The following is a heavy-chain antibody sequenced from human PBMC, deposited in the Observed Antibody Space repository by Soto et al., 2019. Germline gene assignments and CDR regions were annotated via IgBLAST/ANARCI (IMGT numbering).Heavy chain of an antibody. CDR1: GYTLNDVA. D-gene: IGHD4-17*01. CDR3: ITYHGDYNFDH. V-gene: IGHV1-24*01. J-gene: IGHJ5*02. CDR2: FDPDEAET. Sequence: HVQLVQSGAEVKKPGASVKVSCKVSGYTLNDVAMHWVRQAPGKGLEWLGGFDPDEAETIYAQHFQGRVTMTEDTSTDTVYMELSSLTSEDTALYFCITYHGDYNFDHWGQGTLVTVSS.